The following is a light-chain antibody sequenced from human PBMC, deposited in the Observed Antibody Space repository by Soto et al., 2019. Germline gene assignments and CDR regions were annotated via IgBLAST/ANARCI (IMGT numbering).Light chain of an antibody. CDR3: QHYGSSPWT. Sequence: EIALTQSPGTLSLSPGERATLSCRASQRISSSYLAWYQQKPGQAPKLLIYGASGRATGVPDRFRSSGSGTDFTLTISRLEPEDFAVYYCQHYGSSPWTFGQGTKVDIK. CDR1: QRISSSY. CDR2: GAS. V-gene: IGKV3-20*01. J-gene: IGKJ1*01.